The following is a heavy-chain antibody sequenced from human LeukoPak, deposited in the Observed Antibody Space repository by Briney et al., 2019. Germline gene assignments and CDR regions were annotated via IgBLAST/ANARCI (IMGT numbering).Heavy chain of an antibody. CDR2: ISHIGRT. CDR1: GDSFSSHY. V-gene: IGHV4-59*11. Sequence: SETLSLTCAVSGDSFSSHYWTWIRQSPGTGLEWIGYISHIGRTNYNPSLKSRVTISIDTSKNQFSLKLRSVTAADTAVYYCARGYHYDSSGFPFDPWGQGTLVTVSS. CDR3: ARGYHYDSSGFPFDP. J-gene: IGHJ5*02. D-gene: IGHD3-22*01.